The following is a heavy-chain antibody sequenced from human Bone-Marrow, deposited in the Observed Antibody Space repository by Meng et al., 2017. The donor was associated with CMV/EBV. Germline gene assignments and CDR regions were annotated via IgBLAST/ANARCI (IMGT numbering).Heavy chain of an antibody. V-gene: IGHV4-39*07. CDR2: IYYSGST. Sequence: SETLSLTCTVSGGSISSSSYYWGWIRQPPGKGLEWIGSIYYSGSTYYNPSLKSRVTISVDTSKNQFSLKLSSVTAADTAVYYCAREAADCSSSSCHNWFDPWSQGTPVTVSS. CDR3: AREAADCSSSSCHNWFDP. CDR1: GGSISSSSYY. J-gene: IGHJ5*02. D-gene: IGHD2-2*01.